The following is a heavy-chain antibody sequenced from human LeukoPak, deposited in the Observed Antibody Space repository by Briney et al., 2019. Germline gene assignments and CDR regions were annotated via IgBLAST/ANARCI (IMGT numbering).Heavy chain of an antibody. CDR2: ISWNSGSI. V-gene: IGHV3-9*01. J-gene: IGHJ5*02. Sequence: PGGSLRLSCAASGFTFSSYSMNWVRQAPGKGLEWVSGISWNSGSIGYADSVKGRFTISRDNAKNSLYLQMNSLRAEDTALYYCAKDIGIAAAGEAWGQGTLVTVSS. CDR3: AKDIGIAAAGEA. CDR1: GFTFSSYS. D-gene: IGHD6-13*01.